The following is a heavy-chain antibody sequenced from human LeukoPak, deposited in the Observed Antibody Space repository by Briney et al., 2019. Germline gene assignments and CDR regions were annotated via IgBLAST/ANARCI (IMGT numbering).Heavy chain of an antibody. CDR2: ISGSGGST. CDR1: GFTFRSYA. J-gene: IGHJ6*03. V-gene: IGHV3-23*01. Sequence: GGSLRLSCAASGFTFRSYAMNWVRQAPGKGLEWVSSISGSGGSTYYADSVKGRFTTSRDNSKNTLYLQMNSLRAEDTAVYYCAKSRLGLGNYYYYMDVWGKGTTVTISS. CDR3: AKSRLGLGNYYYYMDV. D-gene: IGHD6-19*01.